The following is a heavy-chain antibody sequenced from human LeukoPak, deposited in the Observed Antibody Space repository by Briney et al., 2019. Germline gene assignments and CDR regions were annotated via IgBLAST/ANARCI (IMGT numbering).Heavy chain of an antibody. J-gene: IGHJ4*02. D-gene: IGHD1-26*01. Sequence: KTSETVSLTCTVSGGSISSYYWSWIRQPPGKGLDWIGYIYYSGSTNYNPSLKSRVTISVDTSKNQFSLKLSSVTAADTAVYYCARIIALDSGSYSGFDYWGQGTLVTVSS. V-gene: IGHV4-59*01. CDR1: GGSISSYY. CDR2: IYYSGST. CDR3: ARIIALDSGSYSGFDY.